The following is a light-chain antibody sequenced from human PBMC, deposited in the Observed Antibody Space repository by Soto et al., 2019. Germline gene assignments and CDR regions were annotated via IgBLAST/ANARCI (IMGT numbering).Light chain of an antibody. CDR3: QQYYTTPA. J-gene: IGKJ4*01. V-gene: IGKV4-1*01. CDR2: WAS. Sequence: DIVMTQSPDSLAVSLGERATINCKSSQSILYSSNAKNYLAWYQQKPGQPPKLLIYWASIRESGVPDRFSGSGSGTDFTLTISSLQAEDVAVYYCQQYYTTPAVGGGTKVDIK. CDR1: QSILYSSNAKNY.